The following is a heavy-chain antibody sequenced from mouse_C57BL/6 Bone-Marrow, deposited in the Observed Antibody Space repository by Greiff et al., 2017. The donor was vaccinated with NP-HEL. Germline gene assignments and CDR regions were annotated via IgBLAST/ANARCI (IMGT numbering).Heavy chain of an antibody. CDR1: GFTFSDYG. CDR3: ARDYYGSSYVYAMDY. Sequence: EVQVVESGGGLVKPGGSLKLSCAASGFTFSDYGMHWVRQAPEKGLEWVAYISSGSSTIYYADTVKGRFTISRDNAKNTLFLQMTSLRSEDTAMYYCARDYYGSSYVYAMDYWGQGTSVTVSS. V-gene: IGHV5-17*01. D-gene: IGHD1-1*01. CDR2: ISSGSSTI. J-gene: IGHJ4*01.